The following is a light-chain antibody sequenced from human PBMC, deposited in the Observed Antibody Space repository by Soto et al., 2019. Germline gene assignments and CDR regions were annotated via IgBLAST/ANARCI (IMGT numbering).Light chain of an antibody. Sequence: DIQMTQSPSSLSASVGDRVTLTCRASQSISNYLIWYHQKPGKAPKLLIYGASSLQSGVPSRFSGSGSGTDFTLTISSLQPEDFATYYCQQTYSTPHTFGQGTKLEIK. CDR1: QSISNY. CDR2: GAS. J-gene: IGKJ2*01. V-gene: IGKV1-39*01. CDR3: QQTYSTPHT.